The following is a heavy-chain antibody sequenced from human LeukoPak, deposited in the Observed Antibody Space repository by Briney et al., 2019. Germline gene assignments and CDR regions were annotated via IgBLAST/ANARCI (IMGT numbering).Heavy chain of an antibody. CDR1: GGTFSSYA. CDR3: ARVGTSRYYYDSSGYYEYFQH. V-gene: IGHV1-69*06. CDR2: IIPIFGTA. Sequence: ASVKVSCKASGGTFSSYAISWVRQAPGQGLEWMGGIIPIFGTANYAQKFQGRVTITADKSTSTAYMELSSLRSEDTAVYYCARVGTSRYYYDSSGYYEYFQHWGQGTLVTVSS. D-gene: IGHD3-22*01. J-gene: IGHJ1*01.